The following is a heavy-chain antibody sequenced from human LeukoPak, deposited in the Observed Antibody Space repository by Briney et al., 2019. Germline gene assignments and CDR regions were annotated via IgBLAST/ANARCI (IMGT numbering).Heavy chain of an antibody. CDR3: ARASAYYYDSSGYGY. Sequence: GASVKVSCKASGYTFTSYGISWVRQAPGQGLEWVGWISAYNGNTNYAQKLQGRVTMTTDTSTSTAYMELRSLRSDDTAVYYCARASAYYYDSSGYGYWGQGTLVTVSS. D-gene: IGHD3-22*01. CDR1: GYTFTSYG. V-gene: IGHV1-18*01. J-gene: IGHJ4*02. CDR2: ISAYNGNT.